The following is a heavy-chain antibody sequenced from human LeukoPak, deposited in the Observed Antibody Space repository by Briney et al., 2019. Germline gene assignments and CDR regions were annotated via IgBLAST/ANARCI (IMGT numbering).Heavy chain of an antibody. J-gene: IGHJ6*03. Sequence: PGGPLRLSCAASGFTFSSYAMSWVRQAPGKGLEWVSAISGSGGSTYYADSVKGRFTISRDNSKNTLHLQMNSLRAEDTAVYYCAKDGVLLWFGEFPSYMDVWGKGTTVTVSS. V-gene: IGHV3-23*01. CDR1: GFTFSSYA. CDR2: ISGSGGST. CDR3: AKDGVLLWFGEFPSYMDV. D-gene: IGHD3-10*01.